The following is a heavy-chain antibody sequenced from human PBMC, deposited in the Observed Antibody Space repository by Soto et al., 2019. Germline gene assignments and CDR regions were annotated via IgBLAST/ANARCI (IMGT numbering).Heavy chain of an antibody. CDR2: IYSGGST. J-gene: IGHJ4*02. CDR1: GFTVSSNY. V-gene: IGHV3-66*01. D-gene: IGHD6-13*01. Sequence: GSLRLSCAASGFTVSSNYMSWVRQAPGKGLEWVSVIYSGGSTYYADSVKGRFTISRDNSKNTLYLQMNSLRAEDTAVYYCARDRGPSSIAAAGTFDYWGQGTLVTVSS. CDR3: ARDRGPSSIAAAGTFDY.